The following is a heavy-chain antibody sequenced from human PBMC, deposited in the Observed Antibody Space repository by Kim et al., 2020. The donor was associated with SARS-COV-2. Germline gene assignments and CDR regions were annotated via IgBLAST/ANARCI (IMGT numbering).Heavy chain of an antibody. V-gene: IGHV4-30-2*05. Sequence: KSRVTISGEPSKNQFSLELSSVTAADTAVYYCARGLAVGDYGDNDAFDIWGQGTMVTVSS. J-gene: IGHJ3*02. D-gene: IGHD4-17*01. CDR3: ARGLAVGDYGDNDAFDI.